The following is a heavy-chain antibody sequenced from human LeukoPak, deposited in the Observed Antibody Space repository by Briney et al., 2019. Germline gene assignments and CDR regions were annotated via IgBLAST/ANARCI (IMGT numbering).Heavy chain of an antibody. CDR1: GYTFSSYG. V-gene: IGHV1-18*01. J-gene: IGHJ5*02. Sequence: ASVKVSCKASGYTFSSYGISWVRQAPGQGLEWMGWISAYNGNTNYAQMVQGRVTMTTDTSTSTAYMEVRSLRSDDTAMYYCARDVGDIVTIPAAISVPWGQGTLVTVSS. CDR3: ARDVGDIVTIPAAISVP. CDR2: ISAYNGNT. D-gene: IGHD2-2*01.